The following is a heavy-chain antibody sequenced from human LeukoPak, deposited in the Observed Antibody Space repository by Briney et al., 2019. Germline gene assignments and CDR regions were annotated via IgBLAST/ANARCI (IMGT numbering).Heavy chain of an antibody. CDR2: ISYDGSNK. J-gene: IGHJ6*01. V-gene: IGHV3-30*18. CDR1: GFTFSSYD. Sequence: GGSLRISSAASGFTFSSYDMHWVRQAPGKGLEWVAVISYDGSNKYYAASVKGRFTISRDNSKNTLYLQMNSRRPEDTAVYYCAKDPSGDRFGSYGMDVWGERTTLSVSS. CDR3: AKDPSGDRFGSYGMDV. D-gene: IGHD5-18*01.